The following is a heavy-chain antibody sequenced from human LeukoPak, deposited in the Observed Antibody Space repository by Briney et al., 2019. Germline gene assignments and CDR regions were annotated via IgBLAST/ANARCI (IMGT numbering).Heavy chain of an antibody. CDR3: ARGSGYYDRVLDY. D-gene: IGHD3-22*01. J-gene: IGHJ4*02. Sequence: GGSLRLSCAASGFXFSDYYISWIRQAPGKGLEWVSYISSSGSYTNYADSVEGRFTISRDNAKNSLYLQMNSLRAEDTAVYFCARGSGYYDRVLDYWGQGTLVTVSS. CDR2: ISSSGSYT. V-gene: IGHV3-11*03. CDR1: GFXFSDYY.